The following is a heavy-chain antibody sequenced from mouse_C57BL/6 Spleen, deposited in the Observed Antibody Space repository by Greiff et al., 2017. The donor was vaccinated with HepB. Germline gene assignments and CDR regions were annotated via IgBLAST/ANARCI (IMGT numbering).Heavy chain of an antibody. V-gene: IGHV1-80*01. CDR2: IYPGDGDT. CDR1: GYAFSSYW. CDR3: ARNYGSSLAWFAY. Sequence: VQLRQSGAELVKPGASVKISCKASGYAFSSYWMNWVKQRPGKGLEWIGQIYPGDGDTNYNGKFKGKATLTADKSSSTAYMQLSSLTSEDSAVYFCARNYGSSLAWFAYWGQGTLVTVSA. J-gene: IGHJ3*01. D-gene: IGHD1-1*01.